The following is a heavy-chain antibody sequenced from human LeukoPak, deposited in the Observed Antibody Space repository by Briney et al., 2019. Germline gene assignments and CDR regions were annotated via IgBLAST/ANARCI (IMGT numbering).Heavy chain of an antibody. CDR1: GFTFSSYW. CDR3: ARVTVSSSEVIFDY. CDR2: INSDGRTI. D-gene: IGHD1-20*01. V-gene: IGHV3-74*01. Sequence: PGGSLRLSCVASGFTFSSYWMHWVRHGPGKGLVWVSRINSDGRTITYADSVKGRFTISRDNAKNTLYLQVNSLRAEDTAVYYCARVTVSSSEVIFDYWGQGSLVTVSS. J-gene: IGHJ4*02.